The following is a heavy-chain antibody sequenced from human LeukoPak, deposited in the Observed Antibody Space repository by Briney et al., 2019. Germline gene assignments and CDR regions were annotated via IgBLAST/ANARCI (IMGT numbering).Heavy chain of an antibody. CDR1: GGSISSYY. D-gene: IGHD6-6*01. J-gene: IGHJ3*02. CDR2: IYYSGST. V-gene: IGHV4-59*01. Sequence: PSETLSLTCTVSGGSISSYYWSWIRQPPGKGLEWIGYIYYSGSTNYNPSLKSRVTISVDTSKNQFSLKLSSVTAADTAVYYCAREARDAFDIWGQGTIVTVSS. CDR3: AREARDAFDI.